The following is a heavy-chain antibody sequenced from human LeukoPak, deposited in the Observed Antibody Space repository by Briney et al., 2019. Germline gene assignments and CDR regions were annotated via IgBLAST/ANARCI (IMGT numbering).Heavy chain of an antibody. CDR3: ARDDGNGYNSLDS. Sequence: GGSLRLSCAASGFTFSSYGMHWVRQAPGKGLEWVAVIWYDGSNKYYADSVKGRFTISRDNSKNTLYLQMNSPRGEDTAVYYCARDDGNGYNSLDSWGQGTLVIVSS. J-gene: IGHJ4*02. CDR2: IWYDGSNK. D-gene: IGHD5-24*01. V-gene: IGHV3-33*01. CDR1: GFTFSSYG.